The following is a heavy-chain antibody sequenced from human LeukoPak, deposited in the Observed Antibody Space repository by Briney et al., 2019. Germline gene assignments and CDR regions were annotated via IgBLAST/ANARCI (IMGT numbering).Heavy chain of an antibody. CDR2: INSDGSST. V-gene: IGHV3-74*01. CDR1: GFTFSNYW. Sequence: GGSLRLSCAASGFTFSNYWIHWVRQAPGKGLVWVSRINSDGSSTSYADSVKGRFTISRDNDKNTLYLQMNSLRAEDTAVYYCARTATVTLYYFDYWGQGTLVTVSS. D-gene: IGHD4-17*01. CDR3: ARTATVTLYYFDY. J-gene: IGHJ4*02.